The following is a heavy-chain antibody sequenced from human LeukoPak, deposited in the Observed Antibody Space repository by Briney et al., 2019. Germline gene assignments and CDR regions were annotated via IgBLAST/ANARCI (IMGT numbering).Heavy chain of an antibody. D-gene: IGHD4-23*01. CDR3: AKAGDMTTVVTPGYYFDY. Sequence: GGSLRLSCAASGFTFSSYAMSWFRRAPGKGLEWVSAISGSGGSTYYADSVKGRLTISRDNSKNTLYLQMNSLRAEDTAVYYCAKAGDMTTVVTPGYYFDYWGQGTLVTVSS. CDR2: ISGSGGST. J-gene: IGHJ4*02. CDR1: GFTFSSYA. V-gene: IGHV3-23*01.